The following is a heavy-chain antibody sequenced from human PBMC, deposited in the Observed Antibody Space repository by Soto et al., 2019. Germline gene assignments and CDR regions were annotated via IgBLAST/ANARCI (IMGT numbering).Heavy chain of an antibody. D-gene: IGHD3-22*01. V-gene: IGHV3-33*01. CDR3: ARDLGYRVIVVVGAFDI. J-gene: IGHJ3*02. CDR1: GFTFSSYG. Sequence: HPGGSLRLSCAASGFTFSSYGMHWVRQAPGKGLEWVAVIWYDGSNKYYADSVKGRFTISRDNSKNTLYLQMNSLRAEDTAVYYCARDLGYRVIVVVGAFDIWGQGTMVTVSS. CDR2: IWYDGSNK.